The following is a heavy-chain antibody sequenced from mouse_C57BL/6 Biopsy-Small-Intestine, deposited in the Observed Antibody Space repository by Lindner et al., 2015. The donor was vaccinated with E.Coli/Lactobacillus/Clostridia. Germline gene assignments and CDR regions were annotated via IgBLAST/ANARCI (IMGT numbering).Heavy chain of an antibody. CDR1: GYTFTSYG. D-gene: IGHD3-1*01. J-gene: IGHJ3*01. V-gene: IGHV1-81*01. Sequence: VQLQESGAELARPGASVKLSCKASGYTFTSYGISWVKQRTGQGLEWIGEIYPRSGNTYYNEKFKGKATLTADKSSSTAYMQLSSLTSEDSAVYFCAREGTSGPFAYWGQGTLVTVSA. CDR2: IYPRSGNT. CDR3: AREGTSGPFAY.